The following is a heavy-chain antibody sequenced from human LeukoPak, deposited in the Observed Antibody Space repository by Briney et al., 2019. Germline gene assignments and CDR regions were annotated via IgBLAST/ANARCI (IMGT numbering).Heavy chain of an antibody. V-gene: IGHV3-21*01. CDR2: ISSSSSYI. CDR3: ARLGDSSGYYRYNYYYYYYIDV. D-gene: IGHD3-22*01. J-gene: IGHJ6*03. Sequence: GGSLRLSCAASGFTFSSYSMNWVRQAPGKGLEWVSSISSSSSYIYYADSVKGRFTISRDNAKNSLSLQMNSLRAEDTAVYYCARLGDSSGYYRYNYYYYYYIDVWGKGTTVTVSS. CDR1: GFTFSSYS.